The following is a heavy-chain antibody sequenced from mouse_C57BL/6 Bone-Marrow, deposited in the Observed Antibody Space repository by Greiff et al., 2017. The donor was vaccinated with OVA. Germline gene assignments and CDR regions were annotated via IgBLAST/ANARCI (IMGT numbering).Heavy chain of an antibody. Sequence: VKLMESGAELVKPGASVKMSCKASGYTFPTYPLEWMKQTHGKSLEWIGNFHPYNDDTTYNEKFKGKATLTVEKSSSTVYLELSRLTSDDSAVYYCARPGDYDGDWFAYWGQGTLVTVSA. J-gene: IGHJ3*01. V-gene: IGHV1-47*01. CDR1: GYTFPTYP. CDR3: ARPGDYDGDWFAY. D-gene: IGHD2-4*01. CDR2: FHPYNDDT.